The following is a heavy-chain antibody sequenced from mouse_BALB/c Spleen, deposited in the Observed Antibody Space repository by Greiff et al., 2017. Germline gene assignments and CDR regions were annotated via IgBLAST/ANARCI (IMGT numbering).Heavy chain of an antibody. J-gene: IGHJ4*01. CDR3: AGRYDDYAMDY. CDR2: INPSNGRT. CDR1: GYTFTSYW. Sequence: VQLQQPGAELVKPGASVKLSCKASGYTFTSYWMHWVKQRPGQGLEWIGEINPSNGRTNYNEKFKSKATLTVDKSSSTAYMQLSSLTSEDSAVYYCAGRYDDYAMDYWGQGTSVTVSS. D-gene: IGHD2-14*01. V-gene: IGHV1S81*02.